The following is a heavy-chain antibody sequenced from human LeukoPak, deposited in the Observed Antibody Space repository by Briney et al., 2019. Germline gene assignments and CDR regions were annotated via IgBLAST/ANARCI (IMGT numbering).Heavy chain of an antibody. V-gene: IGHV4-39*07. Sequence: SETLSLTCTVSGGSISSSSYYWGWIRQPPGKGLEWIGSIYYSGSTYYNPSLKSRVTISVDTSKNQFSLKLSSVTAADTAVYYCAREGRDSYPDYWGQGTLVTVSS. CDR1: GGSISSSSYY. J-gene: IGHJ4*02. CDR3: AREGRDSYPDY. D-gene: IGHD5-18*01. CDR2: IYYSGST.